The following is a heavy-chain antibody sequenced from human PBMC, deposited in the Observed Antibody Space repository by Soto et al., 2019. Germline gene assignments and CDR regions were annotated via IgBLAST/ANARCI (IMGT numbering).Heavy chain of an antibody. D-gene: IGHD3-22*01. V-gene: IGHV3-30-3*01. CDR2: ISYDGSNK. CDR3: AREFGYYYDSSGSFDP. CDR1: GFTFSIYA. J-gene: IGHJ5*02. Sequence: PGGSLRLSCAASGFTFSIYAMHWVRQAPGKGLEWVAVISYDGSNKYYADSVKGRFTISRDNSKNTLYLQMNSLRAEDTAVYYCAREFGYYYDSSGSFDPWGQGTLVTVSS.